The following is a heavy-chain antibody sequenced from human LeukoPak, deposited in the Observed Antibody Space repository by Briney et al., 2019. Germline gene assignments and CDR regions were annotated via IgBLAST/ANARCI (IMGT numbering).Heavy chain of an antibody. CDR3: VRDSGSSYGYYFLH. D-gene: IGHD1-26*01. J-gene: IGHJ1*01. CDR1: AITFSNSW. Sequence: PGGSLRLSCTASAITFSNSWMSWVRQAPGKGLECVANIKEDGSETNYVDSVKGRFTISRDNAKNSLFLQMNSLRGEDTAIYYCVRDSGSSYGYYFLHWGQGTLVTVSS. V-gene: IGHV3-7*01. CDR2: IKEDGSET.